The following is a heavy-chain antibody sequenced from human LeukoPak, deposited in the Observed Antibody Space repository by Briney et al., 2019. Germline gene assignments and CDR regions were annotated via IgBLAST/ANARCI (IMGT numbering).Heavy chain of an antibody. CDR1: GFTFDDYA. J-gene: IGHJ4*02. CDR3: VRDFQGY. CDR2: ISWNSGSI. D-gene: IGHD6-13*01. Sequence: PGGSLRLSCAASGFTFDDYAMHWVRQAPGKGLEWVSGISWNSGSIGYADSVKGRFTISRDNAKNSLYLQMNGLRAEDTAVYYCVRDFQGYWGQGTLVTVSS. V-gene: IGHV3-9*01.